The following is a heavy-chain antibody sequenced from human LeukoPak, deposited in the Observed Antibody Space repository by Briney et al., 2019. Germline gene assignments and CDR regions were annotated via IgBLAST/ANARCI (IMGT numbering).Heavy chain of an antibody. CDR3: ARGPVSSDVYNGMDV. Sequence: GGSLRLSCAASGFTFSSYSMNWVRQAPGRGLEWVSSISSSSSYIYYADSVKGRFTISRDNAKNSLYLQMNSLRAEDTAVYYCARGPVSSDVYNGMDVWGQGTTVTVSS. V-gene: IGHV3-21*01. CDR1: GFTFSSYS. CDR2: ISSSSSYI. D-gene: IGHD1-14*01. J-gene: IGHJ6*02.